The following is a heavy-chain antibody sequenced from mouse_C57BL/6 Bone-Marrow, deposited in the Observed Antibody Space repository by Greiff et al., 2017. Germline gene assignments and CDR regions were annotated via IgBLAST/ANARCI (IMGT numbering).Heavy chain of an antibody. Sequence: EVMLVESGGGLVKPGGSLKLSCAASGFTFSDYGMHWVRQAPEKGLEWVAYISSGSSTIYYADTVKGRFTISRDNAKNTLFLQMTSLRSEDKAMYYCARDSYGSSYDWYFDVWGTGTTVTVSS. CDR2: ISSGSSTI. J-gene: IGHJ1*03. D-gene: IGHD1-1*01. CDR3: ARDSYGSSYDWYFDV. CDR1: GFTFSDYG. V-gene: IGHV5-17*01.